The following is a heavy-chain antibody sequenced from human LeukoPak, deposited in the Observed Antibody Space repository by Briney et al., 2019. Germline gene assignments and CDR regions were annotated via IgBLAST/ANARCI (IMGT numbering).Heavy chain of an antibody. CDR2: INHSGST. V-gene: IGHV4-34*01. J-gene: IGHJ4*02. CDR1: GGSFGGYY. D-gene: IGHD6-19*01. Sequence: SEPLSLTCAVYGGSFGGYYWSWIRQPPGKGLEWIGEINHSGSTNYNPSLKSRVTISVDTSKNQFSLKLSSVTAADTAVYYCARDRGWRAVATYYFDYWGQGTLVTVSS. CDR3: ARDRGWRAVATYYFDY.